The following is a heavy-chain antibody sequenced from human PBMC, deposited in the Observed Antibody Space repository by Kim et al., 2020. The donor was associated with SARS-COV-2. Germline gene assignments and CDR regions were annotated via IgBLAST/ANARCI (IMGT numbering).Heavy chain of an antibody. J-gene: IGHJ4*02. Sequence: DPVKGRFTTSRDNAKNTLYLQMNSLRAEDTAVYYCARSPLYGSGSYGFDYWGQGTLVTVSS. D-gene: IGHD3-10*01. V-gene: IGHV3-74*01. CDR3: ARSPLYGSGSYGFDY.